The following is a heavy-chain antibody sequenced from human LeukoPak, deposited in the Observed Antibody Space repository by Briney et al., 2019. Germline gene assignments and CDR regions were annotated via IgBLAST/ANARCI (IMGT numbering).Heavy chain of an antibody. D-gene: IGHD6-13*01. CDR3: ARGTAGYSSTTDY. CDR1: GFTVSSNY. Sequence: GGSLRLSCAASGFTVSSNYMSWVRQAPGKGLEWVSVIYSGGSTYYADSVKGRFTISRDNSKNTLYLQMNSLRAEDTAVYYCARGTAGYSSTTDYWGQGTLVTVSS. CDR2: IYSGGST. V-gene: IGHV3-53*01. J-gene: IGHJ4*02.